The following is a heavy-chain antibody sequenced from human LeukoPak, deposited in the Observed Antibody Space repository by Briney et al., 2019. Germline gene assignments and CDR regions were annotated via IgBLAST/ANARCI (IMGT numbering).Heavy chain of an antibody. CDR2: ISYDGSNK. CDR3: ARESRIVVVPAALDY. V-gene: IGHV3-30*04. D-gene: IGHD2-2*01. Sequence: GRSLRLSCAASGFTFSSYAMHWVRQAPGKGLEWVAVISYDGSNKYYADSVKGRFTISRDNSKNTLYLQMNSLRAEDTAVYYCARESRIVVVPAALDYWGQGTLVTVSS. J-gene: IGHJ4*02. CDR1: GFTFSSYA.